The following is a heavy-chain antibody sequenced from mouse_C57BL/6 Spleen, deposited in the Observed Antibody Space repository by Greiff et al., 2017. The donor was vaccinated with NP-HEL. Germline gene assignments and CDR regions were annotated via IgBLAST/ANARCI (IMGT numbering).Heavy chain of an antibody. CDR1: GFTFSSYA. Sequence: VQLKESGGGLVKPGGSLKLSCAASGFTFSSYAMSWVRQTPEKRLEWVATISDGGSYTYYPDNVKGRFTISRDNATNNLYLQMSHLKSEDTAMYYCARVGNWALDYWGQGTTLTVSS. CDR2: ISDGGSYT. D-gene: IGHD4-1*01. V-gene: IGHV5-4*01. J-gene: IGHJ2*01. CDR3: ARVGNWALDY.